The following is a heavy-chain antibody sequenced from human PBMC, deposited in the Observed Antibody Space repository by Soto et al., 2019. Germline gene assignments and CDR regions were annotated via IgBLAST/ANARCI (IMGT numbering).Heavy chain of an antibody. J-gene: IGHJ4*02. CDR2: IYYSGST. D-gene: IGHD6-19*01. V-gene: IGHV4-39*02. CDR3: AREREGSGWFDY. Sequence: QLQLQESGPGLVKPSETLSLTCTVSGGSISSSSYYWGWIRQPPGKGLEWIGSIYYSGSTYYNPSLKSRVTISVDTSNNQFSLKLSSVTAADTAVYYCAREREGSGWFDYWGQGTLVTVSS. CDR1: GGSISSSSYY.